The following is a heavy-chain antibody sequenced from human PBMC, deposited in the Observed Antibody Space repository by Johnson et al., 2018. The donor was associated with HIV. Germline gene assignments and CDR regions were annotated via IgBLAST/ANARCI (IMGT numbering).Heavy chain of an antibody. CDR1: GFAFRDYY. CDR2: ISSSGTII. Sequence: QVQLVESGGGLVKPGGSMRLSCGASGFAFRDYYMNWMRQAPGKGLEWVSHISSSGTIIYYADSVKGRFTVSRDNSKKSLYLQMNTLRVEDTAVYSYDTRDTRAFDIWGQGTMVTVSS. CDR3: DTRDTRAFDI. D-gene: IGHD2-15*01. J-gene: IGHJ3*02. V-gene: IGHV3-11*04.